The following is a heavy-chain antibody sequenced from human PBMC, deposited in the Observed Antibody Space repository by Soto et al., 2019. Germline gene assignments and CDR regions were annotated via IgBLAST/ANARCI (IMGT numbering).Heavy chain of an antibody. D-gene: IGHD3-16*02. CDR2: ISGSGGST. Sequence: GGSLRLSGSASGFTFSSYAMRWVRQAPGKGLEWVSAISGSGGSTYYADSVKGRFTISRDNSKNTLYLQMNSLRAEDTAVYYCAKFSDYVWGSYRSGYFDYWGQGTLVTVSS. J-gene: IGHJ4*02. V-gene: IGHV3-23*01. CDR1: GFTFSSYA. CDR3: AKFSDYVWGSYRSGYFDY.